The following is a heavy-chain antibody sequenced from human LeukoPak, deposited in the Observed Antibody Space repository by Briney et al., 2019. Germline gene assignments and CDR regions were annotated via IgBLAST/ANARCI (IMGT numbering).Heavy chain of an antibody. D-gene: IGHD4-17*01. CDR2: ISAGGEIT. J-gene: IGHJ4*02. CDR1: GFTFNNYD. V-gene: IGHV3-23*01. Sequence: PGGSLRLSCAASGFTFNNYDMTWVRNAPGKGLGWVSVISAGGEITYYADSLKGRFTISRDDSKNMLYLQINSLRAEDTAVYYCVPQGAGDPFDYLRQGTQVTVSS. CDR3: VPQGAGDPFDY.